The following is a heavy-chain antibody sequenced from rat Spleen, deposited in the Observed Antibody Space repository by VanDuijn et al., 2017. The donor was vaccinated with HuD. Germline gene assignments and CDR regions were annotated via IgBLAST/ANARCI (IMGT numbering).Heavy chain of an antibody. V-gene: IGHV5-31*01. CDR3: ARRHYGYTDYFDY. D-gene: IGHD1-11*01. Sequence: EVQLVESGGGLVQPGGSLKLSCVASGFTFNNYWMTWIRQAPGKGLEWVASITNASGRTYYPDSVKGRFTISRDTAQNTLSLQMDSLGSEDTATYYCARRHYGYTDYFDYWGQGVMVTVSS. CDR2: ITNASGRT. CDR1: GFTFNNYW. J-gene: IGHJ2*01.